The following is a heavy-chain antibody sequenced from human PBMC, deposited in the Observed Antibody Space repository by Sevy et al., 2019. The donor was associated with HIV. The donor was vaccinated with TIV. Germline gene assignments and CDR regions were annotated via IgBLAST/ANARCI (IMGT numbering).Heavy chain of an antibody. D-gene: IGHD6-25*01. V-gene: IGHV3-7*01. J-gene: IGHJ4*02. CDR1: GFTFSSYW. CDR3: VRGGQRFDY. CDR2: IKQDGSER. Sequence: GGSLRLSCAASGFTFSSYWMSWVRQAPGKGLEWVANIKQDGSERYYVDSVKGRFTISRDNTKNSLYLQMDSLRVEDTAEYYCVRGGQRFDYWGPGTLVPVSS.